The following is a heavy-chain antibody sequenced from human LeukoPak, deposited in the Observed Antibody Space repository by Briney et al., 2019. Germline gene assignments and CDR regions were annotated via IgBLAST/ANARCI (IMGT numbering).Heavy chain of an antibody. J-gene: IGHJ4*02. CDR3: ARLGVE. V-gene: IGHV3-23*01. Sequence: PGGSLRLSCAASGFTFSNYAMTWVRQAPGKGLEWVSGMSGSGGYTYYADSVKGRFTISRDNSKNTLYLQMNSLRAGDTAVYYCARLGVEWGQGTLVTVSS. CDR1: GFTFSNYA. D-gene: IGHD3-16*01. CDR2: MSGSGGYT.